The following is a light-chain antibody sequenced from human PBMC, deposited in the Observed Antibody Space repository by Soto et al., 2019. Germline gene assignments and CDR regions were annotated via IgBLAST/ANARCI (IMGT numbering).Light chain of an antibody. J-gene: IGLJ2*01. CDR3: SSYRSRSPLV. Sequence: QSALTQPASVSGSPGQSVTISCTGTSSDVGGYNYVCWYQHHPGKAPQLMIYDVSNRPSGVANRFSGSNAGNAACLTISGLKAEDEAYYCCSSYRSRSPLVFGGGTKLTVL. CDR1: SSDVGGYNY. V-gene: IGLV2-14*03. CDR2: DVS.